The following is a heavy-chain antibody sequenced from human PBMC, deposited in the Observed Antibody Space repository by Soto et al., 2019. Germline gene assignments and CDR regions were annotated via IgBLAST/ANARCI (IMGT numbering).Heavy chain of an antibody. CDR1: GLSVSSNF. CDR2: IYSGGTT. J-gene: IGHJ3*02. Sequence: EVQLVETGGGLIQPGGSLRLSCAASGLSVSSNFIGWVRQAPGKGLEWVSDIYSGGTTYYAYSVKGRCTISRDTSKNTLYRQMNTLTAEDTGVFYCSGLKEDAFAIWGLGTMVTVSS. D-gene: IGHD6-25*01. CDR3: SGLKEDAFAI. V-gene: IGHV3-53*02.